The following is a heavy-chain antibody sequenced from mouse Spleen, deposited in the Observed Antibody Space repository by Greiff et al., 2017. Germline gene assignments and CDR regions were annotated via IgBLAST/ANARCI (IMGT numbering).Heavy chain of an antibody. CDR1: GFTFSSYA. D-gene: IGHD3-2*02. Sequence: EVKLVESGEGLVKPGGSLKLSCAASGFTFSSYAMSWVRQTPEKRLEWVAYISSGGDYIYYADTVKGRFTISRDNARNTLYLQMSSLKSEDTAMYYCTRGGDSSGYRAMMDYWGQGTSVTVSS. CDR2: ISSGGDYI. V-gene: IGHV5-9-1*02. CDR3: TRGGDSSGYRAMMDY. J-gene: IGHJ4*01.